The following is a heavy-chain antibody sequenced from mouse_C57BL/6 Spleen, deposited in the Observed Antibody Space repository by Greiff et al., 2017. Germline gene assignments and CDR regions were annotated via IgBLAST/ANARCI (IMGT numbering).Heavy chain of an antibody. CDR3: ARCYYGSSSYAMDY. Sequence: EVQLQQSGPELVKPGASVKIPCKASGYTFTDYNMDWVKQSHGKSLEWIGDINPNNGGTIYNQKFKGKATLTVDKSSSTAYMELRSLTSEDTAVYYCARCYYGSSSYAMDYGGQGTSVTVSS. D-gene: IGHD1-1*01. CDR2: INPNNGGT. CDR1: GYTFTDYN. V-gene: IGHV1-18*01. J-gene: IGHJ4*01.